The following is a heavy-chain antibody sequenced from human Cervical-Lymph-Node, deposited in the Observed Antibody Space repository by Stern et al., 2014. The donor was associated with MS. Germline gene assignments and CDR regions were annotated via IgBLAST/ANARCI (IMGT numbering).Heavy chain of an antibody. Sequence: EMQLVESGGGLVKPGGSLRLSCAASGFTFSNAWMSWVRQAPGKGLEWVGRIKSKTDGGTTDYAAPVKGRFTISRDDSKNTLYLQMNSLKTEDTAVYYCTTDYYGSGSPLQYYYYGMDVWGQGTTVTVSS. V-gene: IGHV3-15*01. CDR1: GFTFSNAW. D-gene: IGHD3-10*01. CDR3: TTDYYGSGSPLQYYYYGMDV. CDR2: IKSKTDGGTT. J-gene: IGHJ6*02.